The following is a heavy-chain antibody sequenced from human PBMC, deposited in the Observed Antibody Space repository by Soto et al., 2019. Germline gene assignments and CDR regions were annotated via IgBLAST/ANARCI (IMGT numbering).Heavy chain of an antibody. CDR2: IGGGDGSP. V-gene: IGHV3-23*01. D-gene: IGHD3-16*01. J-gene: IGHJ4*02. Sequence: GGSLRLSCVASGVTFSSDAMTWVRQAPGKGLEWVSAIGGGDGSPSYADSVKGRFTISRDNSKNTLYLHMNSIRADHTAAYYCAKWHTYNYDSLAFSGFDCWGQGTQVTVSS. CDR3: AKWHTYNYDSLAFSGFDC. CDR1: GVTFSSDA.